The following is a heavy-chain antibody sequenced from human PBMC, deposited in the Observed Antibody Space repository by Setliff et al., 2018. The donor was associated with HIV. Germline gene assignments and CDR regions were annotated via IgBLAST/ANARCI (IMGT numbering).Heavy chain of an antibody. D-gene: IGHD4-17*01. V-gene: IGHV4-39*02. CDR1: GDSVNDRSYF. Sequence: KASETLSLTCTVSGDSVNDRSYFWGRLRQPPGKGLEWIGTFYYTGDSRYNPSLKSRFTISVDPSKNQFSLKLSSVTAAYTAVYYCAREHEGPMTTVTEDWFDPWGQGTLVTVSS. J-gene: IGHJ5*02. CDR2: FYYTGDS. CDR3: AREHEGPMTTVTEDWFDP.